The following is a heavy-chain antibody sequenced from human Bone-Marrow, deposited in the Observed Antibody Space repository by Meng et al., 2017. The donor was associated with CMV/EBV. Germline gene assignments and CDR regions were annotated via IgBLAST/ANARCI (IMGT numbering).Heavy chain of an antibody. Sequence: ASVKVSCKASGYTFTSYYMHWVRQAPGQGLEWMGIINPSGGSTSYAQKFQGRVTMTRDTSTSTVYMELSSLRSEDTAVYYGARDVVPAAIEFYYYYGMDVWGQGTTVTVSS. CDR3: ARDVVPAAIEFYYYYGMDV. V-gene: IGHV1-46*01. J-gene: IGHJ6*02. D-gene: IGHD2-2*01. CDR2: INPSGGST. CDR1: GYTFTSYY.